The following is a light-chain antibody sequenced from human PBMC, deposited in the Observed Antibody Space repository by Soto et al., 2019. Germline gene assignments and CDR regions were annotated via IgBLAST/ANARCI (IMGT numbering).Light chain of an antibody. CDR1: QSVRSSY. V-gene: IGKV3-20*01. Sequence: EIVLTQSPGTLSLSPGERATLSCRASQSVRSSYLAWYQQKPGQAPRLLIYGASIRATGIPDRFGGSGSGTFFPLTISILEPEDFAVFSCHHYGDSPLFGPGTKVDIK. CDR2: GAS. CDR3: HHYGDSPL. J-gene: IGKJ3*01.